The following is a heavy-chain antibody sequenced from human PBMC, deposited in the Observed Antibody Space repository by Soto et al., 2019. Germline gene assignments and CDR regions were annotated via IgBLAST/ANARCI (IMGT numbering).Heavy chain of an antibody. CDR2: INPNSGGT. J-gene: IGHJ6*02. D-gene: IGHD3-10*01. Sequence: GASVKVSCKASGYTFTGYYMYWVRQAPGQGLEWMGWINPNSGGTNYAQKFQGWVTMTRDTSISTAYMELSRLRSDDTAVYYCARAQAYYRPTPAAYGMDVWGQGTTVTVSS. CDR1: GYTFTGYY. CDR3: ARAQAYYRPTPAAYGMDV. V-gene: IGHV1-2*04.